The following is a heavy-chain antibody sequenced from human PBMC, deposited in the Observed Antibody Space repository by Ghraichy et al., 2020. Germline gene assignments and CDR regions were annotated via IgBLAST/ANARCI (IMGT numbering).Heavy chain of an antibody. J-gene: IGHJ4*02. Sequence: ETLSLTCAASGFTFSHYSMNWFRQAPGKGLEWVSYISSSGAIYYADPVKGRFFISRDDAKSSLYLQMNSLRDEDTAVYYCARDLSYGLDYWGQGTLVTVSS. CDR3: ARDLSYGLDY. V-gene: IGHV3-48*02. D-gene: IGHD4-17*01. CDR2: ISSSGAI. CDR1: GFTFSHYS.